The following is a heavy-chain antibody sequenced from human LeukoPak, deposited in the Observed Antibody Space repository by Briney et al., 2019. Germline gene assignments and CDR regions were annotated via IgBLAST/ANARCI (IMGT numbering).Heavy chain of an antibody. CDR1: GFTFTSSA. V-gene: IGHV1-58*02. CDR3: ATDRLSIAAAGSAGKVFDY. Sequence: SVKVSCKASGFTFTSSAMQWVRQARGQRLEWIGWIVVGSGNTIYAQKFQGRVTMTEDTSTDTAYMELSSLRSEDTAVYYCATDRLSIAAAGSAGKVFDYWGQGTLVTVSS. J-gene: IGHJ4*02. D-gene: IGHD6-13*01. CDR2: IVVGSGNT.